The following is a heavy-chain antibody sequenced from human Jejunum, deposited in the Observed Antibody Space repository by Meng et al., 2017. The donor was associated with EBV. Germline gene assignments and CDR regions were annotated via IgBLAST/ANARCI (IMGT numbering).Heavy chain of an antibody. CDR2: INHGGGA. J-gene: IGHJ5*02. CDR1: GGSFSDYY. CDR3: ARLGGYASGTYYPIDP. Sequence: QVQLQQAGAGLLKPSETLSLTCAVYGGSFSDYYWTWIRQPPGKGLEWIGEINHGGGAIYNPSLKSRVTISVDTSKNQFSLKLSSVTAADTAVYYCARLGGYASGTYYPIDPWGQGTLVTVSS. D-gene: IGHD3-10*01. V-gene: IGHV4-34*01.